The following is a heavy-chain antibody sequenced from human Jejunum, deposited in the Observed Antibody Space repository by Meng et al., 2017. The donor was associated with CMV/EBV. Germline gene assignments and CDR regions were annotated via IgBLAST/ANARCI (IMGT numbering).Heavy chain of an antibody. V-gene: IGHV3-11*05. CDR3: ARIPAYSIGWYNHFDS. D-gene: IGHD6-19*01. Sequence: VDFGEVLVKPGGSLRLSCVASGFTFSDNYMSGIRQATGKGLEWVSYISNSGSDTNYADSVKGRFTISRDNSKNSLYLQMNSLRAEDAAVYYCARIPAYSIGWYNHFDSWGQGTLVTVSS. J-gene: IGHJ4*02. CDR1: GFTFSDNY. CDR2: ISNSGSDT.